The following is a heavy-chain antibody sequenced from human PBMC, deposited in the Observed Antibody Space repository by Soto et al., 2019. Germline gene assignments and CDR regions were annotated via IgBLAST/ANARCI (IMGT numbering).Heavy chain of an antibody. D-gene: IGHD3-10*01. Sequence: QVQLVQSGAEMKKPGSSVKVSCQSSGGTFNTYAMNWVRQAPGQGPEWMGDISPMFGAANYAPKFQVRVTITADEATGTSYMQLSSLTSEDTALYFCAMEVQVHTPAFVYWGQGTLVTVSS. CDR2: ISPMFGAA. J-gene: IGHJ4*02. V-gene: IGHV1-69*19. CDR3: AMEVQVHTPAFVY. CDR1: GGTFNTYA.